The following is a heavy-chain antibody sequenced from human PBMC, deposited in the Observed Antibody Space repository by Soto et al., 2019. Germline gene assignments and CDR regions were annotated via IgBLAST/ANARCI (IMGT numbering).Heavy chain of an antibody. CDR1: GGTFSSYT. CDR2: IIPIFGTV. CDR3: ARGNHRWLQLWYFDL. Sequence: QVQLVQSGAEVKKPGSSVTVSCKASGGTFSSYTISWVRQAPGQGLEWMGGIIPIFGTVNYAQKFQGRVTXTXDXSPXTAYMELSSLRSEDTAVYYCARGNHRWLQLWYFDLWGRGTLVTVSS. V-gene: IGHV1-69*05. D-gene: IGHD5-12*01. J-gene: IGHJ2*01.